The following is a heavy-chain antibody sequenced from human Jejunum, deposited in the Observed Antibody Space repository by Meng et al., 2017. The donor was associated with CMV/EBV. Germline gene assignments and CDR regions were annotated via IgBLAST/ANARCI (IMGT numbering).Heavy chain of an antibody. CDR1: GFNFNSYA. Sequence: EVQLXXXXXGLVXAXXXLRLXXXASGFNFNSYAMSWVRQAPTKGLEWVSGIHSIGGTTYYAESVKGRFTISRDHSKNTLYLQMNSLRAEDTAVYYCAKDRNFGSGSENNWFQPWGQGTLVTVSS. CDR3: AKDRNFGSGSENNWFQP. J-gene: IGHJ5*02. V-gene: IGHV3-23*01. D-gene: IGHD3-10*01. CDR2: IHSIGGTT.